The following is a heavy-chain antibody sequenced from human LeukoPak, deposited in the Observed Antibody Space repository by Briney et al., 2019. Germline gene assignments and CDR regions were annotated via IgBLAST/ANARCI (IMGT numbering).Heavy chain of an antibody. Sequence: GASVKVSCKTSGNTLTGYYMLWVRQAPGQGLEWMGWINPKSGGTNYAQKFQGRVTMTRDTSISATYMELSRLTSDDTAVYYCARMIRVGYGDPFDYWGQGTPVTVSS. D-gene: IGHD2-21*02. CDR1: GNTLTGYY. J-gene: IGHJ4*02. CDR3: ARMIRVGYGDPFDY. CDR2: INPKSGGT. V-gene: IGHV1-2*02.